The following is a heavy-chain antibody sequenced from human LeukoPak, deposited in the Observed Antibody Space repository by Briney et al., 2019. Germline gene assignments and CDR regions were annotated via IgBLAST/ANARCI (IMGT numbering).Heavy chain of an antibody. CDR2: INTDGSST. J-gene: IGHJ4*02. D-gene: IGHD5-12*01. Sequence: GGSLRLSCAASGFTFSSYWMHWVRQAPGKGLVWVSRINTDGSSTSYADSVKGRFTISRDNAKNTLYLQMNSLRAEDTAVYYCARELRGYSGYGSFDYWGQGTLVTVSS. V-gene: IGHV3-74*01. CDR3: ARELRGYSGYGSFDY. CDR1: GFTFSSYW.